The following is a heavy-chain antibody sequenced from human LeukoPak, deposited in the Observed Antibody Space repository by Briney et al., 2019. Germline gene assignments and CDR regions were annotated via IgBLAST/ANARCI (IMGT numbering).Heavy chain of an antibody. CDR2: ISGSGGST. Sequence: GGSLRLSCAASGFTFSSHGMSWVRQAPGKGLEWVSAISGSGGSTYYADSVKGRFTISRDNSKNTLYLQMNSLRAEDTAVYYCAKTPLGYYDSSGYLFDYWGQGTLVTVSS. D-gene: IGHD3-22*01. CDR3: AKTPLGYYDSSGYLFDY. CDR1: GFTFSSHG. V-gene: IGHV3-23*01. J-gene: IGHJ4*02.